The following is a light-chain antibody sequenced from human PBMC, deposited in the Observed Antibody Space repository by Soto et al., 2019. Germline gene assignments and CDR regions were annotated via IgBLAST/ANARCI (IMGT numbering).Light chain of an antibody. CDR2: EVS. V-gene: IGLV2-8*01. CDR3: ASYTGSDTLV. J-gene: IGLJ2*01. Sequence: QSVLTQPASVSGSPGQSIAISCTGSSSDVGGFNYVSWYQQHPGKAPKLMIYEVSKRPSGVPDRLSGSKSGNTASLTVSGLQVEEEADYYCASYTGSDTLVFGGGTQLTVL. CDR1: SSDVGGFNY.